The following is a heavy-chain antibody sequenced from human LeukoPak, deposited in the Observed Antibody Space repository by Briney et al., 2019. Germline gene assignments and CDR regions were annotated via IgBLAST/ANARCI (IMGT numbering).Heavy chain of an antibody. CDR2: MNPNSGKT. J-gene: IGHJ4*02. CDR1: GYTFTSYD. CDR3: ARGRGNYDY. D-gene: IGHD6-13*01. V-gene: IGHV1-8*01. Sequence: ASVKVSCKASGYTFTSYDINWVRQATGQGGEWMGWMNPNSGKTGYAQKSQGRVTMTRNTSISTPYMELSSLRSEDTAVYYCARGRGNYDYWGQGTLVTVSS.